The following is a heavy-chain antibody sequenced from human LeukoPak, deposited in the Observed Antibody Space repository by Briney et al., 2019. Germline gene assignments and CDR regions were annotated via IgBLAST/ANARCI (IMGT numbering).Heavy chain of an antibody. V-gene: IGHV1-46*01. CDR2: IIPSGGST. Sequence: ASVKVACKASGYTFTSYYIHWVRQAPGQGLEWMGIIIPSGGSTSYAQTFQGRVTMTRDTSTSTVYMELSSLRSEDTAVYYCASASGYSGYDPIDYWGQGTLVTVSS. D-gene: IGHD5-12*01. J-gene: IGHJ4*02. CDR1: GYTFTSYY. CDR3: ASASGYSGYDPIDY.